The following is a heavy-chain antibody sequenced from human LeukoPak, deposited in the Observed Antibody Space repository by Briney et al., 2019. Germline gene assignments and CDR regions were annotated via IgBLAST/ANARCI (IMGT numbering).Heavy chain of an antibody. V-gene: IGHV3-23*01. J-gene: IGHJ4*02. CDR3: AKLSGRTVVTPVNY. CDR1: GFTFSSYA. CDR2: ISGSGGST. Sequence: GGSLRLSCAASGFTFSSYAMSWVRQAPGKGLEWVSAISGSGGSTYYADSVKGRFTISRDNSKNTLYLQMNSLRAEDTAVYYCAKLSGRTVVTPVNYWGQGTLVTVSS. D-gene: IGHD4-23*01.